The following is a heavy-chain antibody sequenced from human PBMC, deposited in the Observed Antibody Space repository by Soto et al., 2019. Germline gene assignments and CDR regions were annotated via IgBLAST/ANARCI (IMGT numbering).Heavy chain of an antibody. V-gene: IGHV4-59*08. Sequence: PSETLSLTCTVSVGSISGYYWSWIRQPPGKGLEWIGYIYYSGSSYYNPSLKSRVTISVDTSKNQFSLKLSSVTAADTAVYYCANDRRDGYNQFDYWGQGTLVTVSS. J-gene: IGHJ4*02. CDR2: IYYSGSS. CDR3: ANDRRDGYNQFDY. D-gene: IGHD5-12*01. CDR1: VGSISGYY.